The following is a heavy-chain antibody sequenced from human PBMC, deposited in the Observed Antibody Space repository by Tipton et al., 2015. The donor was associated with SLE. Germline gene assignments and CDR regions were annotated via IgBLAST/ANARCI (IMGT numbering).Heavy chain of an antibody. CDR3: ARGYSYYYMDV. CDR1: GGSFSGYY. J-gene: IGHJ6*03. Sequence: TLSLTCAVYGGSFSGYYWSWIRQPPGKGLEWIGEINHSGSTNYNPSLKSRVTISVDTSKNQFSLKLSSVTAADTAVYFCARGYSYYYMDVWGKGTTVTVSS. CDR2: INHSGST. V-gene: IGHV4-34*01.